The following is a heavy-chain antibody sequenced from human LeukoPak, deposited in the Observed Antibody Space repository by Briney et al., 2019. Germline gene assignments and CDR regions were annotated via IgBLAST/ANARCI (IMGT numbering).Heavy chain of an antibody. J-gene: IGHJ4*02. CDR1: GFTFSSHA. V-gene: IGHV3-23*01. CDR2: ISFSGGST. Sequence: GGSLRLSCAASGFTFSSHAMSWVRQAPGKGLEWVSAISFSGGSTYYADSVKGRFTISRDNAKNSLYLQMNSLRDEDTAVYYCARDYVWGSYRFDHFDYWGQGTLVTVSS. CDR3: ARDYVWGSYRFDHFDY. D-gene: IGHD3-16*02.